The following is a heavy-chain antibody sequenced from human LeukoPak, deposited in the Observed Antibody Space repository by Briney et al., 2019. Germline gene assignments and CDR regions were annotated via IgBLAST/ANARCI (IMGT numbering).Heavy chain of an antibody. CDR1: GGSISSYY. CDR2: IYYNGST. J-gene: IGHJ2*01. CDR3: ARDLYGSGNYRSYWYFVL. D-gene: IGHD3-10*01. V-gene: IGHV4-59*01. Sequence: SETLSLTCTVSGGSISSYYWSWIRQPPGKGLEWIGYIYYNGSTDYNPSLKSRVTISVDTSKKQFSLKLSSVTAADTAVYYCARDLYGSGNYRSYWYFVLWGRGTLVTVSS.